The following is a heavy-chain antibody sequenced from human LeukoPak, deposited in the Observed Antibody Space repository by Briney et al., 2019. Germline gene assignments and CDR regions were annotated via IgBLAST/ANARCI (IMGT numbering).Heavy chain of an antibody. J-gene: IGHJ5*02. CDR1: GYTFTGCY. Sequence: ASVKVSCKASGYTFTGCYMHWVRQAPGQGLEWMGWINPNSGGTNYAQKFQGRVTMTRDTSISTAYMELSRLRSDDTAVYYCARTVTTIDWFDPWGQGTLVTVSS. V-gene: IGHV1-2*02. CDR2: INPNSGGT. D-gene: IGHD4-11*01. CDR3: ARTVTTIDWFDP.